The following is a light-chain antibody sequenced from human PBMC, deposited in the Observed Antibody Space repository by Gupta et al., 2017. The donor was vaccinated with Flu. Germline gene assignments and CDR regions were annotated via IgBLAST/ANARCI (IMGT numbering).Light chain of an antibody. J-gene: IGKJ1*01. V-gene: IGKV1-5*03. Sequence: DIQMTQPPSTLSAYVGDRVTITCRASQSISSWLAWYQQKPGKAPKLLSYKASSLETGVPSKFSGSGSGTEFTLTISSLQPDDFATYYCQQYDRYSSFGQGTKVEIK. CDR1: QSISSW. CDR2: KAS. CDR3: QQYDRYSS.